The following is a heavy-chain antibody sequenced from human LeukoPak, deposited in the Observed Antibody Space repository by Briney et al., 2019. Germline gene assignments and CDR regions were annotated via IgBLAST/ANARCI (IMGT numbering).Heavy chain of an antibody. Sequence: SETLSLTCTVSGGSISSYYWSWIRQPPGKGLEWIGYIYYSGSTNYNPSLKSRVTILVDTSKNQFSLKLSSVTAADTAVYYCARDRGSGSYKIYYYYGMDVWGQGTTVTVSS. D-gene: IGHD3-10*01. CDR3: ARDRGSGSYKIYYYYGMDV. CDR1: GGSISSYY. CDR2: IYYSGST. J-gene: IGHJ6*02. V-gene: IGHV4-59*01.